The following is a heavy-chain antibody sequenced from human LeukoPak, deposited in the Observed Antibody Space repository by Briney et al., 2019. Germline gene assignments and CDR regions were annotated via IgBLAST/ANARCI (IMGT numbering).Heavy chain of an antibody. J-gene: IGHJ4*02. D-gene: IGHD3-10*01. Sequence: PGRSLRLSCAASGFTFSSYGMHWVRQAPGKGLEWVAVISHDGSNKYYADSVKGRFTISRENAKNSLYLQMNSLRAGDTAVYYCARKNGLGYYFDYWGQGTLVTVSS. CDR3: ARKNGLGYYFDY. CDR2: ISHDGSNK. V-gene: IGHV3-30*03. CDR1: GFTFSSYG.